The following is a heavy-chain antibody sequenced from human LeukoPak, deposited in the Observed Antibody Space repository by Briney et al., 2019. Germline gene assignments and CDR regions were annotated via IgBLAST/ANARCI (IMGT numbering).Heavy chain of an antibody. CDR3: ARDAAADY. V-gene: IGHV4-34*01. D-gene: IGHD2-2*01. CDR2: INHSGST. Sequence: SETLSLTCAVYGGSFSGYYWSWIRQPPGKGLEWVGEINHSGSTNYNPSLKSRVTISVDTSKNQFSLKLSSVTAADTAVYYCARDAAADYWGQGTLVTVSS. CDR1: GGSFSGYY. J-gene: IGHJ4*02.